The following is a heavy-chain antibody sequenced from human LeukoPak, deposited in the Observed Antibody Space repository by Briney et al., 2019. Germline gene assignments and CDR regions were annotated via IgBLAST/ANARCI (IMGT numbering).Heavy chain of an antibody. CDR3: ARGHYYGSGSYCWFDP. Sequence: HPGGSLRLSCAASGFTFSSNYMNWVRQAPGKALEWVSVIYAGGSTYYADSVKDRFTISRDNSKNTLYLQMNSLRAEDTAVYYRARGHYYGSGSYCWFDPWGQGTLVTVSS. V-gene: IGHV3-66*01. D-gene: IGHD3-10*01. CDR1: GFTFSSNY. CDR2: IYAGGST. J-gene: IGHJ5*02.